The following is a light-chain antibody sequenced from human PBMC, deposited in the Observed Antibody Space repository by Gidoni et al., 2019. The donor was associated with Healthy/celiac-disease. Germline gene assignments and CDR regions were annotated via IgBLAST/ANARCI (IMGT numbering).Light chain of an antibody. Sequence: EIVWTQSPATLSLSPGERATLSCRASQSVSSYLAWYQQKPGQAPRRLIYDASNRATGIPARFSGSGSGTDFTLTISSLEPEDFAVYYCQQRSNWPPLTFGGXTKVEIK. V-gene: IGKV3-11*01. J-gene: IGKJ4*01. CDR1: QSVSSY. CDR2: DAS. CDR3: QQRSNWPPLT.